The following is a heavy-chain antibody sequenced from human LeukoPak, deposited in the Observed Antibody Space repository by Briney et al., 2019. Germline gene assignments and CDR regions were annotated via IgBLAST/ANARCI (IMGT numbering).Heavy chain of an antibody. Sequence: SETLSLTSTVSGGSISSHYWSWIRQPPGKGLEWIGYIYYSGSTNYNPSLKSRVTISVDTSKNQFSLKLSSVTAADTAVYYCARDRHYDFWSGYYSYYYMDVWGKGTTVTVSS. J-gene: IGHJ6*03. D-gene: IGHD3-3*01. CDR2: IYYSGST. CDR1: GGSISSHY. CDR3: ARDRHYDFWSGYYSYYYMDV. V-gene: IGHV4-59*11.